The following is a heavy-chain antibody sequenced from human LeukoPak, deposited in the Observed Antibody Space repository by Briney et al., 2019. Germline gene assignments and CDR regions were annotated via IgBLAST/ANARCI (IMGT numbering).Heavy chain of an antibody. CDR2: IYTSGST. V-gene: IGHV4-4*07. CDR1: GGSISSYY. J-gene: IGHJ6*03. D-gene: IGHD6-13*01. Sequence: SETLSLTCTVSGGSISSYYWSWIRQPAGKGLEWIGRIYTSGSTNYNPSLKSRVTMSVYTSKNQFSLKLSSVTAADTAVYYCARDSQSGQLVLSDSYYYMDVWGKGTTVTISS. CDR3: ARDSQSGQLVLSDSYYYMDV.